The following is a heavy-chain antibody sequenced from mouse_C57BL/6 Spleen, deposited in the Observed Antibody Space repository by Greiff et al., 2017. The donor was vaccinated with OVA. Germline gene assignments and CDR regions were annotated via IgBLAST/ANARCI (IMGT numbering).Heavy chain of an antibody. V-gene: IGHV5-9-1*02. J-gene: IGHJ2*01. CDR3: TRDIHYGSSYDYFDY. CDR1: GFTFSSYA. CDR2: ISSGGDYI. Sequence: EVKLVESGEGLVKPGGSLKLSCAASGFTFSSYAMSWVRQTPEKRLEWVAYISSGGDYIYYADTVKGRFTISRDNARNTLYLQMSSLKSEDTAMYYCTRDIHYGSSYDYFDYWGQGTTLTVSS. D-gene: IGHD1-1*01.